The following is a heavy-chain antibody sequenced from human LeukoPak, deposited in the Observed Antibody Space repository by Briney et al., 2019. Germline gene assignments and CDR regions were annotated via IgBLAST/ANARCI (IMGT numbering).Heavy chain of an antibody. D-gene: IGHD1-26*01. CDR3: ARVGKGTVSKSYYYYYYMDV. V-gene: IGHV3-74*01. J-gene: IGHJ6*03. Sequence: GGSLRLSCAASGFSFNDYWMHWVRQVPGKGLMWVSRINTDGSSATYADSAKGRFTISRDNAKNTLYLEMKTLRAEDTAVYYCARVGKGTVSKSYYYYYYMDVWGKGTTVTVSS. CDR1: GFSFNDYW. CDR2: INTDGSSA.